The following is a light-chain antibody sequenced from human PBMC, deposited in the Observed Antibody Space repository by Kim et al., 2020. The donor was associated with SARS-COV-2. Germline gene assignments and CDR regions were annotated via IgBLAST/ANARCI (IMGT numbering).Light chain of an antibody. Sequence: GQSITFSCTGTSSDIGAYNYVSWCQQHPGKAPKLMIFHVSKRPSGVSSRFSGSKSANTASLTISGLQPEDEADYYCSAFTTSDAWIFGGGTQLTVL. J-gene: IGLJ2*01. CDR1: SSDIGAYNY. V-gene: IGLV2-14*04. CDR2: HVS. CDR3: SAFTTSDAWI.